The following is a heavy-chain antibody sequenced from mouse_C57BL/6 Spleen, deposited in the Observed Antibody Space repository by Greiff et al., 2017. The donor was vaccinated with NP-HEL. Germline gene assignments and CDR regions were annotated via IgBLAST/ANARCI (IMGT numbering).Heavy chain of an antibody. CDR1: GFTFSDYG. CDR3: SRVPVSYWYFDV. CDR2: ISNLAYSI. Sequence: EVMLVESGGGLVQPGGSLKLSCAASGFTFSDYGMAWVRQAPRKGPEWVAFISNLAYSIYYADTVTGRFTISRENAKNTRYLEMSSLRSEDTAMYYCSRVPVSYWYFDVWGTGTTVTVSS. J-gene: IGHJ1*03. V-gene: IGHV5-15*01. D-gene: IGHD2-12*01.